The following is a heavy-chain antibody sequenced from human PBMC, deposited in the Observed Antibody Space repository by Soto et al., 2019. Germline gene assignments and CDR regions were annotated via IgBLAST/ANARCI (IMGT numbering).Heavy chain of an antibody. CDR1: GDSISNSRFY. Sequence: SETLSLTCSVSGDSISNSRFYWAWIRQPPGEGLEWIGSIYHTGNAYYNPSLKSRVTISVDTSKNQFSLKLTSVTAADAALYYRARDFFDSSDYTTNWFDPWGQGTLVTSPQ. J-gene: IGHJ5*02. V-gene: IGHV4-39*01. CDR3: ARDFFDSSDYTTNWFDP. CDR2: IYHTGNA. D-gene: IGHD3-22*01.